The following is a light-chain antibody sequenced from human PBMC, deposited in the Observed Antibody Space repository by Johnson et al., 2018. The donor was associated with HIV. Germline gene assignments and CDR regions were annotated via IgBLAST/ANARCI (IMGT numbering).Light chain of an antibody. CDR3: GAWDSSLSGFV. CDR2: DSN. Sequence: QSVLTQPPSLSATPGHNITISCSGNSSNIGSNYVSWYQQLPGTAPKLLIYDSNKRPSGIPDRFSGSKSGTSATLGITGLQTGDEADYYCGAWDSSLSGFVFGTGTMVTVL. V-gene: IGLV1-51*01. J-gene: IGLJ1*01. CDR1: SSNIGSNY.